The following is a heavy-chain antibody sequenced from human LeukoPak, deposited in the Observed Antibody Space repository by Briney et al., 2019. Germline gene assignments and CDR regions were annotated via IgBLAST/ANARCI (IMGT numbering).Heavy chain of an antibody. V-gene: IGHV3-7*02. CDR1: GLTFSSYW. CDR2: IKQDGSEK. Sequence: GGSLRLSCVASGLTFSSYWMSWVRQAPGKGLEWVANIKQDGSEKDYVDSVKGRFTISRDNAKNSLYLQMNSLRAEDTAVYYCTRGHTILAYWGQGTLVTVSS. CDR3: TRGHTILAY. J-gene: IGHJ4*02. D-gene: IGHD3-9*01.